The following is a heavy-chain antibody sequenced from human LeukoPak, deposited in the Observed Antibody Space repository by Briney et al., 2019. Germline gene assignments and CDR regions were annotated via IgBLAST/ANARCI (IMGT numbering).Heavy chain of an antibody. CDR1: GGSISSYY. V-gene: IGHV4-4*09. J-gene: IGHJ3*02. Sequence: SETLSLTCTVSGGSISSYYWSWIRQPPGKGLEWIGYIYTSGSTNYNPSLKSRVTISVDTSKNQFSLKLSSVTAADTAVYYCARRASHGHRAFDIWAKGQWSPSLQ. CDR2: IYTSGST. D-gene: IGHD2-2*01. CDR3: ARRASHGHRAFDI.